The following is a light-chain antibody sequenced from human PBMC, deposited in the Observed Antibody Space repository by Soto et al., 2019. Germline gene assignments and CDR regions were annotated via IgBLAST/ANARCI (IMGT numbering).Light chain of an antibody. Sequence: QSVLTQPPSASGTPGQRVTISCSGSSSNIESNYVYWYQQLPGTAPKLLIYRNNQRPSGVPDRFSASKSVTSASLATSGLRSDDEADYYCAAWDASLGARVFGSGTKVTVL. CDR1: SSNIESNY. CDR2: RNN. V-gene: IGLV1-47*01. CDR3: AAWDASLGARV. J-gene: IGLJ1*01.